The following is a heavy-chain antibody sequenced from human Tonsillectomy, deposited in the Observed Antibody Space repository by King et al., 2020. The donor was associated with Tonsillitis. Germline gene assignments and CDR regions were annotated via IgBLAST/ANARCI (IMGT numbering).Heavy chain of an antibody. CDR3: ARNYYDSSGYLFDY. D-gene: IGHD3-22*01. Sequence: LQLQESGPGLVKPSETLSLTCTVSGGSISSSSYYWGWIRQPPGKGLEWIGSIYYSGSTYYNPSLKSRVTISVDTSKNQFSLKLSSVTAADTAVYYCARNYYDSSGYLFDYWGKGTLVTVSS. J-gene: IGHJ4*02. V-gene: IGHV4-39*01. CDR1: GGSISSSSYY. CDR2: IYYSGST.